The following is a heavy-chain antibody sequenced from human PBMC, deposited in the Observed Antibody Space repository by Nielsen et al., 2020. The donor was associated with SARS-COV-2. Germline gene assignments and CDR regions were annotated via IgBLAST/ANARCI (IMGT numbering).Heavy chain of an antibody. CDR3: ATDSPFGVVIYALAH. CDR2: FDPEDGET. J-gene: IGHJ4*02. CDR1: GYTLTELS. D-gene: IGHD3-3*01. V-gene: IGHV1-24*01. Sequence: ASVKVSCKVSGYTLTELSMHWVRQAPGKGLEWMGGFDPEDGETIYAQKFQVRVTMTEDTSTDTAYMELSSLRSDDTAVYYCATDSPFGVVIYALAHWGQGTLVTVSS.